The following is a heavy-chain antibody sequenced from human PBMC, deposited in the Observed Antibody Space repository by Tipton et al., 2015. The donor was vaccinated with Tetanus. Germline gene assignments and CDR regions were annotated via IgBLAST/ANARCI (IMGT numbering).Heavy chain of an antibody. D-gene: IGHD2-2*01. CDR2: IYYTGNT. Sequence: TLSLTCTVSGGSIRSGGFYWSWIRQHPVKGLEWIGYIYYTGNTSYNPSLKSRVTISVDTSKNHFSLRLSSVTAAETAVYYCAEGRRFFSSNSCHEYYFDSWGRGTLVTVSS. J-gene: IGHJ4*02. CDR3: AEGRRFFSSNSCHEYYFDS. V-gene: IGHV4-31*03. CDR1: GGSIRSGGFY.